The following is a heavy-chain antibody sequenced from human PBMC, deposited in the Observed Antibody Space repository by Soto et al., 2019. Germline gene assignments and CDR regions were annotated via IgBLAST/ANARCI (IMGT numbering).Heavy chain of an antibody. D-gene: IGHD6-19*01. CDR1: GFSFSSYA. CDR3: AKAYSSGSQYYFDY. J-gene: IGHJ4*02. CDR2: ISWNSGSI. Sequence: GGSLRLSCAASGFSFSSYAMHWVRQAPGKGLEWVSGISWNSGSIGYADSVKGRFTISRDNAKNSLYLQMSSLRAEDTALYYCAKAYSSGSQYYFDYWGQGTLVTVSS. V-gene: IGHV3-9*01.